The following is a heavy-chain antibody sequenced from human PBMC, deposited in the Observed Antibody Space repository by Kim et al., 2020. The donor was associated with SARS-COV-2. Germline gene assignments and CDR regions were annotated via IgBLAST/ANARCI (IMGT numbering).Heavy chain of an antibody. CDR1: GGSFSGYY. CDR3: ARGQSSGYYYRAWYYFDY. D-gene: IGHD3-22*01. V-gene: IGHV4-34*01. Sequence: SETLSLTCAVYGGSFSGYYWSWVRQPPGKGLEWIGEINHSGSTNYNPSLKSRVTISVDTSKNQFSLKLSSVTAADTAVYYCARGQSSGYYYRAWYYFDYWGQGTLVTVSS. J-gene: IGHJ4*02. CDR2: INHSGST.